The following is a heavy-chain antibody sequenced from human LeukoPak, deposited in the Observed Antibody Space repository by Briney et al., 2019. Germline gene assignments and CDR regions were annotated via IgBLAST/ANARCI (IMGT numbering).Heavy chain of an antibody. CDR1: GFSFSSYH. D-gene: IGHD6-19*01. V-gene: IGHV3-64*01. CDR3: ATESSGGKDDY. Sequence: GGSLRLSCAASGFSFSSYHMHWVRQAPGKGLEYVAAITNSGAGTYYANFVQGRFTISRDNSKNTLHLQMGSLRADDMAVYYCATESSGGKDDYWGQGTLVTVSS. J-gene: IGHJ4*02. CDR2: ITNSGAGT.